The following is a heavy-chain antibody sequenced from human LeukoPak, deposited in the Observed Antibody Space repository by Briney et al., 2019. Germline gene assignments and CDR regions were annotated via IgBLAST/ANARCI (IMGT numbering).Heavy chain of an antibody. CDR1: GYTFSSYW. CDR2: IYPGDSDT. J-gene: IGHJ4*02. Sequence: GESLKISCKASGYTFSSYWIGWVRRMPGKGFEWMGIIYPGDSDTRYSPSFQGQVTISADKSTSTAYLQWSNLKASDTAIYYCARRNARVLDYWGQGTLVTVSS. CDR3: ARRNARVLDY. V-gene: IGHV5-51*01.